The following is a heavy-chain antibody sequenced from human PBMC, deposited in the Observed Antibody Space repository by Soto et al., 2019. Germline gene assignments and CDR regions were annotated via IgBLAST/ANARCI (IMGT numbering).Heavy chain of an antibody. J-gene: IGHJ4*02. CDR2: VFHTGNT. Sequence: SETLSLTCAVSGDSISSSVWWTWVRQPPGKGLEWIGEVFHTGNTNYNPSLKSRVTMSVDKSTNEFSLKVTSVTAADTAIYYCARRAWVRFDYWGQGALVTVSS. D-gene: IGHD3-22*01. CDR3: ARRAWVRFDY. CDR1: GDSISSSVW. V-gene: IGHV4-4*02.